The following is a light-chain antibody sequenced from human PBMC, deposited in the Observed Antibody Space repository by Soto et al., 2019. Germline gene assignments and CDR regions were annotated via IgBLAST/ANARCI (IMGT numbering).Light chain of an antibody. CDR2: GSS. V-gene: IGKV1-39*01. Sequence: DIQVTQSPSSLSASVGDRITFTCRTSQTVKNYVNWYQQKPGKAPQLLISGSSNLQSGVPSRFSGSGSGTDFTLTISSLQPEDVATYYCQKYNSAPRLTFGVGTKVDIK. CDR1: QTVKNY. J-gene: IGKJ4*01. CDR3: QKYNSAPRLT.